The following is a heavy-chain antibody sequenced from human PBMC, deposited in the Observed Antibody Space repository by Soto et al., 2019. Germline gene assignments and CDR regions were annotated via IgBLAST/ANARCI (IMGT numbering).Heavy chain of an antibody. D-gene: IGHD6-19*01. CDR3: ARDLGGWPDY. J-gene: IGHJ4*02. CDR1: EFTFSNYA. CDR2: ISYGGGTT. V-gene: IGHV3-23*01. Sequence: GSLRLSCAASEFTFSNYAMSWVRQAPGKGLEWVSAISYGGGTTYYADSVKGRFTISRDNSKNTLYLQMNSLRAEDTAVYYCARDLGGWPDYWGQGTLVTVSS.